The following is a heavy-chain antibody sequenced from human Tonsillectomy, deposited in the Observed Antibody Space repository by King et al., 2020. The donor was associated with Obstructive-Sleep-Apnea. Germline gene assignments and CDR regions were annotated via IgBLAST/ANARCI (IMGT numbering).Heavy chain of an antibody. J-gene: IGHJ3*02. Sequence: QLQESGPGLVKPSQTLSLTCTVSGGSISSGDYYWSWIRQPPGRGLEWIGYIYYSGSTYYNPSLKSRVTISVDTSKNQFSLKLSSVTAADTALYYCARVFHRYDSSGVNDAFDIWGQGKMVTVSS. V-gene: IGHV4-30-4*01. CDR3: ARVFHRYDSSGVNDAFDI. CDR1: GGSISSGDYY. D-gene: IGHD3-22*01. CDR2: IYYSGST.